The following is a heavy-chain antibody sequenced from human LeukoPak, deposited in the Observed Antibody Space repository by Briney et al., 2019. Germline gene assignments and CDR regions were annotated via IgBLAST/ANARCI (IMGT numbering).Heavy chain of an antibody. J-gene: IGHJ4*02. CDR2: ISAYNGNT. CDR3: ARVLDYDILTGYYSANFDY. CDR1: GYTFTSYG. Sequence: ASVKVSCKASGYTFTSYGISWVRQAPGQGLEWMGWISAYNGNTNYAQKLQGRVTMTTDTSTSTAYMELRSLRSDDTAVYYCARVLDYDILTGYYSANFDYWGQGTLVTVSS. V-gene: IGHV1-18*01. D-gene: IGHD3-9*01.